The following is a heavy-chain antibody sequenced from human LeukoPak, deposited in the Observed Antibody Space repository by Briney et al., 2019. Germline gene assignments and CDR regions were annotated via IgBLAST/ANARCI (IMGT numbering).Heavy chain of an antibody. CDR3: ARGPGITIFGVVNKGYYMDV. CDR2: MNPNSGNT. V-gene: IGHV1-8*03. CDR1: GNTSSNFD. D-gene: IGHD3-3*01. Sequence: ASVKVSCKVSGNTSSNFDINWVRQASGQGLEWMGWMNPNSGNTGYVRKFQGRVTITRNTSISTAYMELNNLKSDDTGVYYCARGPGITIFGVVNKGYYMDVWGKGTTVTVSS. J-gene: IGHJ6*03.